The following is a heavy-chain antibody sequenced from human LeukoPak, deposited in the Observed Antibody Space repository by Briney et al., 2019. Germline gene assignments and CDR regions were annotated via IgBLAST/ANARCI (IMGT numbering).Heavy chain of an antibody. CDR1: GGSFSGYY. J-gene: IGHJ4*02. D-gene: IGHD4-17*01. CDR3: ARTPEGDGDYRTHFDY. Sequence: PSETLSLTCAVYGGSFSGYYWSWIRQPPGKGLEWIGEINHSGSTNYNPSLKSRVTISVDTSKNQFSLKLSSVTAADTAVYYCARTPEGDGDYRTHFDYWGQGTLVTVSS. V-gene: IGHV4-34*01. CDR2: INHSGST.